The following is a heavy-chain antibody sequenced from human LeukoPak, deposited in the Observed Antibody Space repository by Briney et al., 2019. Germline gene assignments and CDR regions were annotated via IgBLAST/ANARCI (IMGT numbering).Heavy chain of an antibody. J-gene: IGHJ6*02. Sequence: QSGGSLRLSCEASGFTLSSYVMHWVRQAPGKGLEWVAVMIYDGSEKYYADSVKGRFTISGDNSKNTLYLQMNSLRAEDAAVYYCARELQRTYGMDVWGQGTTVSVS. CDR1: GFTLSSYV. CDR3: ARELQRTYGMDV. CDR2: MIYDGSEK. D-gene: IGHD5-24*01. V-gene: IGHV3-33*01.